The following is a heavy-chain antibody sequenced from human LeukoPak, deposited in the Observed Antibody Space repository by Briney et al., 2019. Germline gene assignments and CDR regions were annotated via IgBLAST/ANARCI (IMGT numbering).Heavy chain of an antibody. V-gene: IGHV3-15*05. J-gene: IGHJ4*02. D-gene: IGHD3-10*01. CDR3: TTVTLRPVGL. Sequence: GGSLRLSCAASEFSVGSNYMTWVRQAPGKGLEWVGRIKSKTDGGTIDYAAPVKGRFTISRDDSKNTLFLQMNSLKIEDTAVYYCTTVTLRPVGLWGQGTLVTVSS. CDR2: IKSKTDGGTI. CDR1: EFSVGSNY.